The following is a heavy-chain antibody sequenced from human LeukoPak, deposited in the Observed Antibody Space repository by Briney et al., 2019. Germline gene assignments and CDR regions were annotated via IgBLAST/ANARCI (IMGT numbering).Heavy chain of an antibody. CDR2: IYHSGST. CDR1: GGSISSGGYS. Sequence: SQTPSLTCAVSGGSISSGGYSWSWIRQPPGKGLEWIGYIYHSGSTYYNPSLKSRVTISVDRSKNQFSLKLSSVTAADTAVYYCARLGPVAFDIWGQGTMVTVSS. V-gene: IGHV4-30-2*01. CDR3: ARLGPVAFDI. J-gene: IGHJ3*02.